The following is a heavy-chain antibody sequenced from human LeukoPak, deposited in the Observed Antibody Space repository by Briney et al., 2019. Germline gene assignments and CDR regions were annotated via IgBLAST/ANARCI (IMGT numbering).Heavy chain of an antibody. D-gene: IGHD3-22*01. CDR3: ARDKYSVGYYYDSSTDAFDI. CDR2: IYCGGST. CDR1: GFTVSTTY. V-gene: IGHV3-66*01. J-gene: IGHJ3*02. Sequence: GGSLRLSCAASGFTVSTTYMSWVRQAPGKGLEWVSVIYCGGSTYYADSVKGRFTISRDNSKNTLYLQMNSLRAEDTAVYYCARDKYSVGYYYDSSTDAFDIWGQGTMVTVSS.